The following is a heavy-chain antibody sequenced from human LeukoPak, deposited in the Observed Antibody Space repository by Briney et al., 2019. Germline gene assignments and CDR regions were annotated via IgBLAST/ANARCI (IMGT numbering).Heavy chain of an antibody. CDR2: INHSGST. D-gene: IGHD3-9*01. J-gene: IGHJ3*02. Sequence: PSETLSLTCAVYGGSFSGYYWGWIRQPPGKGLEWIGEINHSGSTNYNPSLKSRVTISVDTSKNQFSLKLSSVTAADTAVYYCARGSQWLRYFDWLPHAGAFDIWGQGTMVTVSS. CDR3: ARGSQWLRYFDWLPHAGAFDI. V-gene: IGHV4-34*01. CDR1: GGSFSGYY.